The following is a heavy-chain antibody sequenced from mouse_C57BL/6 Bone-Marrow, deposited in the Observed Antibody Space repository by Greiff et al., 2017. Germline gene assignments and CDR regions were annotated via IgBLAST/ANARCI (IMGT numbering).Heavy chain of an antibody. D-gene: IGHD2-4*01. CDR3: ARSRRLRRGGAMDY. CDR2: IDPNSGGT. V-gene: IGHV1-72*01. J-gene: IGHJ4*01. CDR1: GYTFTSYW. Sequence: VQLQQPGAELVKPGASVKLSCKASGYTFTSYWMHWVKQRPGRGLEWIGRIDPNSGGTKYNEKFKSKATLTVDKPSSTASMQLSSLTSEDSAVYYCARSRRLRRGGAMDYWGQGTSVTVSS.